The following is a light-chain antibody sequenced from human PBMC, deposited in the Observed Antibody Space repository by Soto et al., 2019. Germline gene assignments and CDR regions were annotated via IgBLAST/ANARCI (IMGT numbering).Light chain of an antibody. CDR3: QQYNTYPWT. Sequence: DIQMTQSPSTLSASVGDTVTITCRASQSISNWLAWYQQRPGKAPNLLIYKASSLEGGVPSRFSGSGSGTDFTLTISSLQPDDFATYYCQQYNTYPWTFGQATRVE. CDR2: KAS. V-gene: IGKV1-5*03. J-gene: IGKJ1*01. CDR1: QSISNW.